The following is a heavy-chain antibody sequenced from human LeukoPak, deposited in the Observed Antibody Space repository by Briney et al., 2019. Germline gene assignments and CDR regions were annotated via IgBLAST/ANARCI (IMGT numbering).Heavy chain of an antibody. CDR1: GFTFSSYS. Sequence: GGSLRLSCAASGFTFSSYSMNWVRQAPGRGVEGVAYISSSSSTIYYADSVKGRFTISRDNAKNSLYLQMNSLRAEDTAVYSCASHPDGAAAGPPGVHDAFDIWGQGTMVTVSS. D-gene: IGHD6-13*01. CDR3: ASHPDGAAAGPPGVHDAFDI. V-gene: IGHV3-48*01. CDR2: ISSSSSTI. J-gene: IGHJ3*02.